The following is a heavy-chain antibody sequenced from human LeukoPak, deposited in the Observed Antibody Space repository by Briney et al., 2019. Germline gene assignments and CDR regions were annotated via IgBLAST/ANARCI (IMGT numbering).Heavy chain of an antibody. CDR1: GGSISSSSYY. D-gene: IGHD4-11*01. Sequence: SETLSLTCTVSGGSISSSSYYWGWIRQPPGKGLEWIGSIYYSGSTYYNPSLKSRVTISVDTSKNQFSLKLSSVTAADTAVYYCASSSSTDPQLDPWGQGTLVTVSS. J-gene: IGHJ5*02. V-gene: IGHV4-39*07. CDR2: IYYSGST. CDR3: ASSSSTDPQLDP.